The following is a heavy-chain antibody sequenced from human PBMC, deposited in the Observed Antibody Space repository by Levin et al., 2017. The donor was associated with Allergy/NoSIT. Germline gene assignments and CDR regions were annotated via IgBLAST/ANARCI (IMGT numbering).Heavy chain of an antibody. Sequence: GESLKISCKGSGYDFSKYWIAWVRQTPGKGLEWMGIIYPSDSDTRYSPSFQGHVTISVDKSISTAYLQWSSLKASDSTMYYCARLNGGGCCQFYYAMDVWGQGTTVNVSS. CDR3: ARLNGGGCCQFYYAMDV. V-gene: IGHV5-51*01. J-gene: IGHJ6*02. D-gene: IGHD2-8*02. CDR2: IYPSDSDT. CDR1: GYDFSKYW.